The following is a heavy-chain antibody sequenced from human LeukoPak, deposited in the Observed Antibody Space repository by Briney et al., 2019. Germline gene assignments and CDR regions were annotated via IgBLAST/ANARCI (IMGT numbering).Heavy chain of an antibody. D-gene: IGHD4-17*01. CDR3: ARDGRLHGDIDY. CDR2: IYTSGST. J-gene: IGHJ4*02. V-gene: IGHV4-4*07. Sequence: SETLSLTCTVSGGSISSYYWSWIRQPAGKGLEWIGRIYTSGSTNYNPSLKSRVTISVDTSKNQFSLKLSSVTAADTAVYYCARDGRLHGDIDYWGQGTLVTVSS. CDR1: GGSISSYY.